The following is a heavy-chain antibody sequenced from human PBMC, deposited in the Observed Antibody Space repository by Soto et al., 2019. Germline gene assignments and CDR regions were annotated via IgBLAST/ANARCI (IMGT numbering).Heavy chain of an antibody. Sequence: ASVKVSCKASGYTFTNYGISWVRQDPGQGLEWMGWISAYNGNTNYAQKLQGRVTMTTDTSTSTAYMELRSLRSDDTAVYYCAMVDNYVTPTPQDVWGQGTTVTSP. CDR1: GYTFTNYG. CDR2: ISAYNGNT. V-gene: IGHV1-18*01. D-gene: IGHD3-16*01. J-gene: IGHJ6*02. CDR3: AMVDNYVTPTPQDV.